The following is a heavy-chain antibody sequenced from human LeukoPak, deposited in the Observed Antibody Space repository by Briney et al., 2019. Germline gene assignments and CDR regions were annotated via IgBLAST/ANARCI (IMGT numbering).Heavy chain of an antibody. CDR2: INHSGST. D-gene: IGHD2-2*01. J-gene: IGHJ5*02. CDR3: ARRYCSSTSCYFRVENWFDP. V-gene: IGHV4-34*01. Sequence: SETLSLTCAVYGGSFSGYYWSWIRQPPGKGLEWIGEINHSGSTNYNPSLKSRVTISVDTSKNQFSLKLSSVTAADTAVYYCARRYCSSTSCYFRVENWFDPWGQGTLVTVSS. CDR1: GGSFSGYY.